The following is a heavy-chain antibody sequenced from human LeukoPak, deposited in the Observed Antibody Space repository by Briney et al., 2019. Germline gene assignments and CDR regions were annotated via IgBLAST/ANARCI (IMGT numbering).Heavy chain of an antibody. J-gene: IGHJ4*02. CDR2: INPNSGGT. CDR3: AKDLETDDILTGYPDY. D-gene: IGHD3-9*01. V-gene: IGHV1-2*02. CDR1: GYTFTGYY. Sequence: ASVKVSCKASGYTFTGYYMHWVRQAPGQGLEWMGWINPNSGGTNYAQKFQGRVTMTRDTSISTAYMELSRLRSDDTAVYYCAKDLETDDILTGYPDYWGQGTLVTVSS.